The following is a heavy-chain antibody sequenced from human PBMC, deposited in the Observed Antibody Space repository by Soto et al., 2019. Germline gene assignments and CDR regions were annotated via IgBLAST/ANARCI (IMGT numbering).Heavy chain of an antibody. CDR3: AKDRGLVLSFDFDY. CDR2: ISWNRGSI. CDR1: GFTFDDYA. D-gene: IGHD6-19*01. J-gene: IGHJ4*02. V-gene: IGHV3-9*01. Sequence: EVQLVESGGGLVQPGRSLRLSCAASGFTFDDYAMHWVRQAPGKGLEWVSGISWNRGSIGYADSVKGRFTISIDNAKNSLYLQMNSLRAEYTALYYCAKDRGLVLSFDFDYWGQGTLVTVSS.